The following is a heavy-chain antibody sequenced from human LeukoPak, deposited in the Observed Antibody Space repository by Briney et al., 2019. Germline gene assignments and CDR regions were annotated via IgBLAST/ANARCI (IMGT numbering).Heavy chain of an antibody. V-gene: IGHV3-23*01. CDR1: GFTFSSYA. D-gene: IGHD3-3*01. Sequence: PGASLRLSCAASGFTFSSYAMSWVRQAPGKGLEWVSAISGSGGSTYYADSVKGRFTISRDNSKNTLYLQMNSLRAEDTAVYYCAKAPPKGYDFWSGYSHFDYWGQGTLVTVSS. CDR3: AKAPPKGYDFWSGYSHFDY. CDR2: ISGSGGST. J-gene: IGHJ4*02.